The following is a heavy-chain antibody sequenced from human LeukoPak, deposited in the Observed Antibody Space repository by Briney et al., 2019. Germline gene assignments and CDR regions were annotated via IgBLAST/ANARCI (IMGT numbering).Heavy chain of an antibody. Sequence: ASVRVSCKASGYSFTAFYIHWVRQAPGQGLEWMGWIHPRSGETNYAYKFRGRVNMTRDTSISTAYMDLGSLGSDDTAVYYCARDGEYGTGSYYRGCFDYWGQGILVTVSS. D-gene: IGHD3-10*01. CDR3: ARDGEYGTGSYYRGCFDY. CDR2: IHPRSGET. J-gene: IGHJ4*02. CDR1: GYSFTAFY. V-gene: IGHV1-2*02.